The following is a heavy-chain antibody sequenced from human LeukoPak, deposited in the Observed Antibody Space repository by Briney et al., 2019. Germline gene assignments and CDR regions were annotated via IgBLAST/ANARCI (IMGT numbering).Heavy chain of an antibody. CDR2: IWYGGSNK. Sequence: GGSLRLSCAASGFTFSSFWMSWVRQAPGKGLEWVAVIWYGGSNKYYADSVKGRFTISRDNSKNTLYLQMNSLRAEDTAVYYCAKDGLSAEQQLPPYYYYYMDVWGKGTTVTVSS. J-gene: IGHJ6*03. CDR1: GFTFSSFW. D-gene: IGHD6-13*01. CDR3: AKDGLSAEQQLPPYYYYYMDV. V-gene: IGHV3-30*02.